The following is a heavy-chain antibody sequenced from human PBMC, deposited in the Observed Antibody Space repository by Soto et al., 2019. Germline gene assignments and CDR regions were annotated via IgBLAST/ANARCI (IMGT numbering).Heavy chain of an antibody. J-gene: IGHJ4*02. Sequence: QVQLVQSGAEVKKPGASVKVSCKASGYTFTSYGISWVRQAPGQGLEWMGWISAYNGNTNYAQKLQGRVTMTTDTSTSTAYMELRSLRSDDTAVYYCARVGRTLRLIRGVHSPILPFDYWGQGTLVTVSS. D-gene: IGHD3-10*01. V-gene: IGHV1-18*01. CDR3: ARVGRTLRLIRGVHSPILPFDY. CDR2: ISAYNGNT. CDR1: GYTFTSYG.